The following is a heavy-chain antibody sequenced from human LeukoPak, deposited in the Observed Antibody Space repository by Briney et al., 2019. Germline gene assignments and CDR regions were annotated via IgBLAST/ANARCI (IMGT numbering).Heavy chain of an antibody. CDR3: AREDRNYYYMDV. CDR1: GFTFSSYE. V-gene: IGHV4-38-2*01. CDR2: IYHSGST. D-gene: IGHD2-15*01. J-gene: IGHJ6*03. Sequence: GSLRLSCAASGFTFSSYEMNWVRQAPGKGLEWIGSIYHSGSTYYNPSLQSRVTISVDTSKNQFSLKLSSVTAADTAVYYCAREDRNYYYMDVWGKGTTVTVSS.